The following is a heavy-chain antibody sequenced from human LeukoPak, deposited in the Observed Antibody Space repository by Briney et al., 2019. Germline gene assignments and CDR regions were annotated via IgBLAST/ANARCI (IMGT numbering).Heavy chain of an antibody. J-gene: IGHJ3*02. V-gene: IGHV3-23*01. D-gene: IGHD3-10*01. CDR1: AFTLSSYA. Sequence: PRGSLTLSCAAAAFTLSSYAISWVRQPPGKGLEWVSAISGSGGSTYYADSVKGRFTISRDNSKNTLYLQMNSLRAEDTAVYYCARVVTMVRGVYDAFDIWGQGTMVTVSS. CDR3: ARVVTMVRGVYDAFDI. CDR2: ISGSGGST.